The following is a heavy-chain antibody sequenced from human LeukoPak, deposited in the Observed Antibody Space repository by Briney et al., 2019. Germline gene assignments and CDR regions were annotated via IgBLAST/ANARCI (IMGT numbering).Heavy chain of an antibody. D-gene: IGHD3-10*01. CDR2: IWYDGSNK. Sequence: GGSLRLSCAASRFTFSTEGMHGVRQAPGKGLEWVAVIWYDGSNKYYADSAKGRFTISRDKSKHTLYLQMNSLRAEDTAVYYCAKAVTLVRTDAFDMWGQGTMVTVSS. CDR3: AKAVTLVRTDAFDM. V-gene: IGHV3-33*03. CDR1: RFTFSTEG. J-gene: IGHJ3*02.